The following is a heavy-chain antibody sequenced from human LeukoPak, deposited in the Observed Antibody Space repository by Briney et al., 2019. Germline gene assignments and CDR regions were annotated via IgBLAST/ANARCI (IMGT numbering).Heavy chain of an antibody. CDR1: GDSISGYY. D-gene: IGHD1-1*01. CDR2: IYYSGST. V-gene: IGHV4-59*01. J-gene: IGHJ4*02. CDR3: ARGRYTFDY. Sequence: SETLSLTCTVSGDSISGYYWTWIRQPPGKGLEYIGYIYYSGSTNHNPSLKSRVTISVDTSKNQFSLKLSSVTAADTAVYYCARGRYTFDYWGQGTLVTVSS.